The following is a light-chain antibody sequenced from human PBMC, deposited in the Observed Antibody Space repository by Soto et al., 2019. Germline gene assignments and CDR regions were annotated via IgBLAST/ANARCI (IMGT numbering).Light chain of an antibody. CDR3: NSYTSKTTVV. J-gene: IGLJ1*01. V-gene: IGLV2-14*01. CDR1: SSDVGGYNY. CDR2: EVS. Sequence: QSALTQPASVSGSPGQSITISCTGTSSDVGGYNYVSWYQQHPGKAPKLIIYEVSNRPSGVSNRFSGSKSGNTASLTISGLQAEEEADYYCNSYTSKTTVVFGNGTKLTVL.